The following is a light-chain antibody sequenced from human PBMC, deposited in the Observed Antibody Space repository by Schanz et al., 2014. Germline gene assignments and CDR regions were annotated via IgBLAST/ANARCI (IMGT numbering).Light chain of an antibody. CDR2: GAS. CDR1: QSVTNNF. J-gene: IGKJ1*01. CDR3: QQYGSSPSS. V-gene: IGKV3-20*01. Sequence: ENVLTQSPGTLSLSPGERATLSCRASQSVTNNFLAWYQQKPGQAPTLLIYGASSRATGIPDRFSGSGSGTDFTLTISRLEPEDFAVYYCQQYGSSPSSFGQGTKVEIK.